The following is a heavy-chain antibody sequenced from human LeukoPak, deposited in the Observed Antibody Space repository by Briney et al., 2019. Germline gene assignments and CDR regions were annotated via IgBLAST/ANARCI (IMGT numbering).Heavy chain of an antibody. J-gene: IGHJ4*02. V-gene: IGHV4-59*12. D-gene: IGHD1-7*01. CDR2: ISYSGST. CDR1: GGSISSYY. CDR3: ARENFERYY. Sequence: SETLSLTCTVSGGSISSYYWSWIRQPPGKGLEWIGSISYSGSTSYNPSLKSRVTISADTSKNQFSLKLNSVIAADTAVYYCARENFERYYWGQGTLVTVSS.